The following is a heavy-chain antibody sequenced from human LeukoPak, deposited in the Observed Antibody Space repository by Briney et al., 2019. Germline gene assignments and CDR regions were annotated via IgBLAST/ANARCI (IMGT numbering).Heavy chain of an antibody. D-gene: IGHD3-22*01. J-gene: IGHJ1*01. CDR1: GGSISSSSYY. CDR3: ARLKYYYDSSGYRAEYFQH. Sequence: SETLSLTCTVSGGSISSSSYYWGWIRQPPGKRLEWIGSIYYSGSTYYNPSLKSRVTISVDTSKNQFSLKLTSVTAADTAVYYCARLKYYYDSSGYRAEYFQHWGQGTLVTVSS. V-gene: IGHV4-39*07. CDR2: IYYSGST.